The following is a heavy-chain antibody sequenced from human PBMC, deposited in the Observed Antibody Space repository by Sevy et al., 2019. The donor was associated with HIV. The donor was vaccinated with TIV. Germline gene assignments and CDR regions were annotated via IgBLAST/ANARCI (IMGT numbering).Heavy chain of an antibody. V-gene: IGHV3-73*01. CDR3: ARGENFWTASYYFDY. D-gene: IGHD3-3*01. CDR2: IRSKANSYAT. J-gene: IGHJ4*02. Sequence: GGSLRLSCAASGFTFSGSAMHWVRQASGKGLEWVGRIRSKANSYATAYAASVKGRFTISRDDSKNTAYLQMNSLKTDDTAVYYCARGENFWTASYYFDYWGQGTLVTVSS. CDR1: GFTFSGSA.